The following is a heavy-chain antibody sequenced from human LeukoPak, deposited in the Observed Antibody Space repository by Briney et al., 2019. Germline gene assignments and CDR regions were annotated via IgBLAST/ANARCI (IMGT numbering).Heavy chain of an antibody. V-gene: IGHV3-7*01. CDR3: GRDSFETDIDY. CDR2: IKEDGSEK. J-gene: IGHJ4*02. Sequence: GGSLRLSCAASGFTFSTYWMSWVRQAQGKGLEWVANIKEDGSEKYYVDSLKGRFTISRDNVKNSLYLQINSLRAEDTAVYYCGRDSFETDIDYWGQGTLVTVSS. CDR1: GFTFSTYW. D-gene: IGHD1-14*01.